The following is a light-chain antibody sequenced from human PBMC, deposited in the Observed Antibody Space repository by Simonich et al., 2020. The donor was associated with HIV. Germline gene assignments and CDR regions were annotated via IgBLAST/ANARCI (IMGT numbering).Light chain of an antibody. Sequence: QSALTQPPSASGSPGQSVTISCTGTSSDVGGYNYVSWYQQHPGQAPPLMIYEVSKRPSGVPGRFSGSKSGNTASLTVSGLQAEDEADYYCSSYAGSNNFWVFGGGTKLTVL. J-gene: IGLJ3*02. CDR3: SSYAGSNNFWV. CDR1: SSDVGGYNY. CDR2: EVS. V-gene: IGLV2-8*01.